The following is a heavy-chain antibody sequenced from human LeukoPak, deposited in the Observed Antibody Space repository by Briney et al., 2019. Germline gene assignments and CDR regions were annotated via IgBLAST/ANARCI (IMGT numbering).Heavy chain of an antibody. D-gene: IGHD6-19*01. Sequence: PSETLSLTCAVYGGSFSGYYWSWIRQPPGKGLEWIGEINHSGSTNYNPSLKSRVTISVDTSKNQFSLKLRSVTAADTAVYYCARRHIRSSSGWKGNWFDPWGQATLVTVSS. J-gene: IGHJ5*02. CDR3: ARRHIRSSSGWKGNWFDP. CDR1: GGSFSGYY. CDR2: INHSGST. V-gene: IGHV4-34*01.